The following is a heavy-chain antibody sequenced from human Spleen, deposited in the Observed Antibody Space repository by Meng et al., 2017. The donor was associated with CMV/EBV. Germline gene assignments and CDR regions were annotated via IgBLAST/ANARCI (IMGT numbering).Heavy chain of an antibody. CDR2: VYYSGST. V-gene: IGHV4-39*07. CDR1: GDSIASSSYY. J-gene: IGHJ5*02. Sequence: SETLSLTCTVSGDSIASSSYYWGWIRQPPGKGLEWIANVYYSGSTYCNPSLKSRVTMSVDTSKNQFSLKLSSVTAADTAVHYCARDRYSSSQFDPWGQGTLVTVSS. D-gene: IGHD6-13*01. CDR3: ARDRYSSSQFDP.